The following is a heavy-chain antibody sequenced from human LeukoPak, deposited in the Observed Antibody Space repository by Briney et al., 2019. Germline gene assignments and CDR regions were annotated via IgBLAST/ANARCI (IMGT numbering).Heavy chain of an antibody. CDR3: ARHSTVAGPGWFDY. V-gene: IGHV4-39*01. Sequence: SETLSLTCAVSGGSISSSSYYWGWIRQPPGKGLEWIGSIYYSGSTYYNPSLKSRVTISVDTSKNQFSLKLSSVTAADTAVYYCARHSTVAGPGWFDYWGQGTLVTVSS. J-gene: IGHJ4*02. CDR1: GGSISSSSYY. CDR2: IYYSGST. D-gene: IGHD6-19*01.